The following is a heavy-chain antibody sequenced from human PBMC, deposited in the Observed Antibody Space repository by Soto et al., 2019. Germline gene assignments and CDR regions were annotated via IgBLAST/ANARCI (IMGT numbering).Heavy chain of an antibody. CDR2: IYYSGST. D-gene: IGHD7-27*01. CDR3: ARSPGYYFDF. Sequence: SETLSLTCTVSGGSVSSGSYYWSWIRQPPGKGLEWIGYIYYSGSTNYNPSLKSRVTISVDTSKNQFSLKLSSVTAADTAVYYCARSPGYYFDFWGHGTLVTSPQ. V-gene: IGHV4-61*01. CDR1: GGSVSSGSYY. J-gene: IGHJ4*01.